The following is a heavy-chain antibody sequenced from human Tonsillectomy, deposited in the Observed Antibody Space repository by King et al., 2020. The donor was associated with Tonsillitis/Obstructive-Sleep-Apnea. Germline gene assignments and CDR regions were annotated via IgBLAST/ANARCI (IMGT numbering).Heavy chain of an antibody. Sequence: QLVQSGAEVKKSGASVKVSCKASGYTFPNYGISWVRQAPGQGLEWMGWISAYNGHTNYAQKRQGRHTMTTDTSTSTAYLELRSLRSDDTAVYYCARDSMSHYYDSSGYYTFNYWGQGTLVTVSS. CDR1: GYTFPNYG. V-gene: IGHV1-18*01. D-gene: IGHD3-22*01. CDR3: ARDSMSHYYDSSGYYTFNY. J-gene: IGHJ4*02. CDR2: ISAYNGHT.